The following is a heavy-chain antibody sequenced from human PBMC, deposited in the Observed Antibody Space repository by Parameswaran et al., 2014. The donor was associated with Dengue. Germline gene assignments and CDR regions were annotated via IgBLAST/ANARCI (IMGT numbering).Heavy chain of an antibody. V-gene: IGHV1-69*01. D-gene: IGHD2-2*01. CDR3: ASAQTEDIVVVPAAFDY. Sequence: SWVRQAPGQGLEWMGGIIPIFGTANYAQKFQGRVTITADESTSTAYMELSSLRSEDTAVYYCASAQTEDIVVVPAAFDYWGQGTLVTVSS. CDR2: IIPIFGTA. J-gene: IGHJ4*02.